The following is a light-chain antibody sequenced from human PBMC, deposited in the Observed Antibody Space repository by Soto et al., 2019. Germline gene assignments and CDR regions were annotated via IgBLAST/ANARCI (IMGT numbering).Light chain of an antibody. Sequence: DIQMTHSPGSISTSXPHRIPIASRASQSISRWLAWHQQKPGKAPKALIYDASTLRSGVPSRFSGGGSGTEFTLTISSLQPDDFATYYCQQYNTYSTFGQGTRLEIK. CDR3: QQYNTYST. CDR2: DAS. V-gene: IGKV1-5*01. J-gene: IGKJ5*01. CDR1: QSISRW.